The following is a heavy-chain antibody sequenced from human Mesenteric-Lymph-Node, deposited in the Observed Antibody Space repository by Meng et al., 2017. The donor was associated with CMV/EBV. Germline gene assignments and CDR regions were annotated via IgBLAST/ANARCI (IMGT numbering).Heavy chain of an antibody. CDR1: EYTFTDYY. D-gene: IGHD3-10*01. CDR2: INPNSGGT. Sequence: ASVKVSCKASEYTFTDYYLHWVRQAPGQGLEWMGWINPNSGGTNYAQKFQGRVTMTRDTSISTAYMELSRLRSDDTAGYYCARVNSLYSWFGELSNFDYWGQGTPVTVSS. J-gene: IGHJ4*02. V-gene: IGHV1-2*02. CDR3: ARVNSLYSWFGELSNFDY.